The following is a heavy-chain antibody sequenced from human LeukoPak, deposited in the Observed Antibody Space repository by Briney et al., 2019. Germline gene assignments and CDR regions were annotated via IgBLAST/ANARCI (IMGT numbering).Heavy chain of an antibody. J-gene: IGHJ6*02. CDR1: GFNFCDHA. Sequence: PGGSLRLSCTTSGFNFCDHAMTWVRHAPGKGLEWVGFIRSKAYRATTEYAASVKARFTISKDDSKSVAYLQMNSLQSEETAVYYCSRGQIQLWVHNGVDVWGQGTTVTVSS. CDR2: IRSKAYRATT. CDR3: SRGQIQLWVHNGVDV. V-gene: IGHV3-49*04. D-gene: IGHD5-18*01.